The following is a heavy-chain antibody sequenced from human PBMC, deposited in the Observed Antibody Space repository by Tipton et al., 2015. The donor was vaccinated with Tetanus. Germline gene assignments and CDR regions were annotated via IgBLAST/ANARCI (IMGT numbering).Heavy chain of an antibody. CDR2: INHSGST. CDR3: ARGGSDWSWYLQH. D-gene: IGHD6-19*01. CDR1: GGSFSDYV. Sequence: TLSLTCAVYGGSFSDYVWSWIRQPPEKGLEWIGEINHSGSTNYNLSLKSRVTISVDTSENQFSLTLTSVTAADTAVYYCARGGSDWSWYLQHWGQGTLVTVSS. J-gene: IGHJ1*01. V-gene: IGHV4-34*01.